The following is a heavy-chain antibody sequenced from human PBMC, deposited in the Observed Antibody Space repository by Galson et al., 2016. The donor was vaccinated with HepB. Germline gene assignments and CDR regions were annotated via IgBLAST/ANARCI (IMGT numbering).Heavy chain of an antibody. CDR3: ARNFGDNTFDF. CDR1: GYTFTTYW. V-gene: IGHV5-51*01. J-gene: IGHJ4*02. Sequence: QSGAEVKKPGESLKISCKASGYTFTTYWIGWVRQMPGKGLEWMGIVYPGDSDTRYSPSFQGQVTMSADKSISTAYLQWSGLKASDSAMYYCARNFGDNTFDFWGQGTLVTVSS. CDR2: VYPGDSDT. D-gene: IGHD4-17*01.